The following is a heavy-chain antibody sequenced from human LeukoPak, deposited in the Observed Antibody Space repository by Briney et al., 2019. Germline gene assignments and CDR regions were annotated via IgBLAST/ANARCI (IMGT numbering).Heavy chain of an antibody. CDR3: ARDYSARWDYVPPFDY. D-gene: IGHD1-26*01. CDR1: GFTFSSYS. CDR2: ISSSSSYI. J-gene: IGHJ4*02. Sequence: GGSLRLSCAASGFTFSSYSMNWVRQAPGKGLEWVSSISSSSSYIYYADSVKGRFTISRDNAKTSLYLQMNSLRAEDTAVYYCARDYSARWDYVPPFDYWGQGTLVTVSS. V-gene: IGHV3-21*01.